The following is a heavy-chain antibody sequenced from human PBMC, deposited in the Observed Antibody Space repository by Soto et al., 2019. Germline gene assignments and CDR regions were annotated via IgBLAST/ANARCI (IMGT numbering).Heavy chain of an antibody. CDR3: AKRGPATMKTYYYYHYGMDV. CDR2: ISYDGRNK. Sequence: GGSLRLSCSASGFTFTNYGMHWVRQAPGKGLEWVAVISYDGRNKCYADSVKGRFTISRDNSKNTLFLQMNSLSTGDTAVYYCAKRGPATMKTYYYYHYGMDVWGQGTTVTVSS. CDR1: GFTFTNYG. V-gene: IGHV3-30*18. D-gene: IGHD2-2*01. J-gene: IGHJ6*02.